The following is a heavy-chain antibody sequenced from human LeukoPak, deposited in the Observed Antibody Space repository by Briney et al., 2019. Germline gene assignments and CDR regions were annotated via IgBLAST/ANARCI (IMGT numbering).Heavy chain of an antibody. V-gene: IGHV1-69*06. CDR1: GGTFSSYA. J-gene: IGHJ3*02. CDR2: IIPIFGTA. Sequence: SVKVSCKASGGTFSSYAISWVRQAPGQGLEWMGGIIPIFGTANYAQKFQGRVTITADKSTSTAYMELSSLRSEDTAGYYCAREARIVVVKGGDAFDIWGQGTMVTVSS. D-gene: IGHD3-22*01. CDR3: AREARIVVVKGGDAFDI.